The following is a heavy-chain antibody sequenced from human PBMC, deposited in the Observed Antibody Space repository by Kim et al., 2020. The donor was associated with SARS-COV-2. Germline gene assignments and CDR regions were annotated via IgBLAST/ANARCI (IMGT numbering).Heavy chain of an antibody. J-gene: IGHJ4*02. CDR1: GGSFSGYY. D-gene: IGHD3-10*01. Sequence: SETLSLTCTVSGGSFSGYYWSWIRQPPGKGLEWIGYMYNSGSNHYNPSLKSRVTISVDTSKKQFSLKLTSVTAADTAVYYCARQVAGVGEYRFDSWGQGTLVTVSS. CDR2: MYNSGSN. CDR3: ARQVAGVGEYRFDS. V-gene: IGHV4-59*13.